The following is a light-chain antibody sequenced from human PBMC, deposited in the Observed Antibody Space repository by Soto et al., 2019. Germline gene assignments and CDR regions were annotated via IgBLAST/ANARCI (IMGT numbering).Light chain of an antibody. J-gene: IGKJ2*01. CDR3: HQYNNSPPDT. V-gene: IGKV3-15*01. CDR2: AAS. CDR1: HTLRNN. Sequence: EIVMTQSPATLSVSPGETATLSCRASHTLRNNLAWYQQKPGQAPRLLIYAASSRATGIPARFSGSGSGTEFTLTISNLQSEDFAVYFCHQYNNSPPDTFGQGTKLEIK.